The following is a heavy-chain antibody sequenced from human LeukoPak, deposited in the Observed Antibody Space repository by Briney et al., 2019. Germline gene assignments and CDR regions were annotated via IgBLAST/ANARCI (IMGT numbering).Heavy chain of an antibody. Sequence: GGSLRLSCAASGFTFSSYWMSWVRQAPGKGLEWVANIKQDGSEKYYVDSVKGRFTISRDNAKNSLYLQMSNLRAEDTAVYYCAKVGSGYYDHLDFWGQGILVTVSS. CDR2: IKQDGSEK. CDR3: AKVGSGYYDHLDF. J-gene: IGHJ4*02. D-gene: IGHD3-22*01. V-gene: IGHV3-7*03. CDR1: GFTFSSYW.